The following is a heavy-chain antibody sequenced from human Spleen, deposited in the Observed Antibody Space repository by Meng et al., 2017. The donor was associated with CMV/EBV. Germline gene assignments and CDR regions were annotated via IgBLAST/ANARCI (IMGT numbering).Heavy chain of an antibody. D-gene: IGHD6-6*01. V-gene: IGHV1-8*01. CDR1: GYTFTSND. Sequence: ASVKVSCKASGYTFTSNDINWVRQATGQGLEWMGWMNPNGGNTGYAQKFQGRVTMTRNTPISTAYMELSSLRSEDTAVYYCARGLGSSSPNYYYYGMDVWGQGTTVTVSS. CDR2: MNPNGGNT. J-gene: IGHJ6*02. CDR3: ARGLGSSSPNYYYYGMDV.